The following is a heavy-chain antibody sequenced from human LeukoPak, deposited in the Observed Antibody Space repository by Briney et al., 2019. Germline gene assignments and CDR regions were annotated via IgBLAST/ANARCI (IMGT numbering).Heavy chain of an antibody. Sequence: SETLSLTCTVSGGSISSISFYWAWIRQPPGKGLEWIGSIYYSGTTYYNPSVKSRVTMSVDTSKKQFSLQLSSVTAADTAVYYCARAFTFPNWFDPWGQGTLVTVSS. D-gene: IGHD2/OR15-2a*01. CDR1: GGSISSISFY. J-gene: IGHJ5*02. CDR3: ARAFTFPNWFDP. CDR2: IYYSGTT. V-gene: IGHV4-39*01.